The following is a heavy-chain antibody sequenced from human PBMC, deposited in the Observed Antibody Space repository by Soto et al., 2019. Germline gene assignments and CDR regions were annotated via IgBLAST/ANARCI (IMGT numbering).Heavy chain of an antibody. D-gene: IGHD2-2*01. Sequence: SETLSLTCTVSGGSISSGGYYWSWIRQHPGKGLEWIGYIYYSGSTYYNPSLKSRVTISVDTSKNQFSLKLSSVTAADTAVYYCAREYQLPRNWFDPWGQGTLVTVSS. CDR3: AREYQLPRNWFDP. CDR2: IYYSGST. CDR1: GGSISSGGYY. J-gene: IGHJ5*02. V-gene: IGHV4-31*03.